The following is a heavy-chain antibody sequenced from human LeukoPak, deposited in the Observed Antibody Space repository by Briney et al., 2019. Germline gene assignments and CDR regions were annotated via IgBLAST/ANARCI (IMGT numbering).Heavy chain of an antibody. CDR3: ARVMPQDIVATD. CDR2: TNPNSGGT. J-gene: IGHJ4*02. Sequence: ASVKVSCKASGYTFTGYYMHWVRQAPGQGLEWMGWTNPNSGGTNYAQKFQGRVTMTRDTSISTAYMELSRLRSDDTAVYYCARVMPQDIVATDWGQGTLVTVSS. D-gene: IGHD5-12*01. CDR1: GYTFTGYY. V-gene: IGHV1-2*02.